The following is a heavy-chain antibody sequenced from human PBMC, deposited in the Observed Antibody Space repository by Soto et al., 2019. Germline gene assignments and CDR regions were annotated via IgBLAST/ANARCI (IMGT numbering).Heavy chain of an antibody. CDR3: AKSVYGSDWPD. Sequence: EVQLLESGGGLVQPGGSLRLSCAASGFIFSNFAMNWVRQAPGKGPEWVSGIGNSGTSTNYADSLRGRFTISRDNLKNTLYLQMNNLRADDTAISYCAKSVYGSDWPDWGQGALVTVSS. V-gene: IGHV3-23*01. J-gene: IGHJ4*02. D-gene: IGHD6-19*01. CDR1: GFIFSNFA. CDR2: IGNSGTST.